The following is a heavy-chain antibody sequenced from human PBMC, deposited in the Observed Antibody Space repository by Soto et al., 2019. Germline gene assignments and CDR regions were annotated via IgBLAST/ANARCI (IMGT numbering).Heavy chain of an antibody. CDR2: IYWDDDK. D-gene: IGHD2-2*01. V-gene: IGHV2-5*02. CDR3: AHRRTGGYVLVPAASDAFDI. Sequence: QITLKESGPTLVKPTQTLTLTCTFSGFSLSTSGVGVGWIRQPPGKALEWLALIYWDDDKRYSPSLKSRLTIPKYTSKNQVVLTMTNMDPVDTATYYCAHRRTGGYVLVPAASDAFDIWGQGTMVTVSS. CDR1: GFSLSTSGVG. J-gene: IGHJ3*02.